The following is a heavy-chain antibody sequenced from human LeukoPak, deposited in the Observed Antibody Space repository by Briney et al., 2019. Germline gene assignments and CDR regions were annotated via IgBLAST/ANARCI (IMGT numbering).Heavy chain of an antibody. CDR2: ISGGGSTI. CDR1: GFTFSSYT. Sequence: GGSLRLSCAASGFTFSSYTMNWVRQAPGKGLEWISYISGGGSTIYYADSVEGRFTISRDSAKNSVFLQMNSLRADDTAVYYCARTSGFRFLEWLSGFDYWGQGALVTVSS. J-gene: IGHJ4*02. V-gene: IGHV3-48*01. D-gene: IGHD3-3*01. CDR3: ARTSGFRFLEWLSGFDY.